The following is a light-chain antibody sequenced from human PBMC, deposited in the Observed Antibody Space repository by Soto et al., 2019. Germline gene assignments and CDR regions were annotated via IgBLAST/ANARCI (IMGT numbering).Light chain of an antibody. CDR1: SSDVGGYNS. J-gene: IGLJ1*01. CDR3: SSYSTGGSYV. CDR2: DVS. Sequence: QSALTQPASVSGSPGQSIAISCTGTSSDVGGYNSASWYQQHPGKAPKLLIYDVSNRPSGVSNHFSGSKSGNTASLTISGLQAEDEADYYCSSYSTGGSYVFGTGTKVTVL. V-gene: IGLV2-14*03.